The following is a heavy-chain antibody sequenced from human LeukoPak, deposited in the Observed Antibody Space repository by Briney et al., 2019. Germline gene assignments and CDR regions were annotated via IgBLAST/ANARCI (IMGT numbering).Heavy chain of an antibody. D-gene: IGHD4-11*01. CDR3: AKGPPTVTTNYFDY. J-gene: IGHJ4*02. V-gene: IGHV3-30*18. Sequence: PGGSLRLSCAASGFTFSSYGMHWVRQAPGKGLEWVAVISYDGSNKYYADSVKGRFTISRDNSKNTLYLQMNSLRAEDTAVYYCAKGPPTVTTNYFDYWGQGTLVTVSS. CDR2: ISYDGSNK. CDR1: GFTFSSYG.